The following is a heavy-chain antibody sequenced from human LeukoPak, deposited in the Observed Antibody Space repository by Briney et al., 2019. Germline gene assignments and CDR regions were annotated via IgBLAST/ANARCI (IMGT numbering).Heavy chain of an antibody. CDR1: GFTLSSYS. CDR3: ARGLGYSYLRKNTWFDP. Sequence: GGSLRLSCAASGFTLSSYSMNWVRQAPGKGVEWVSSISSSSSYIYHADSVKGRFTISRDNAKNSLYLQMNSLRAEDTAVYYCARGLGYSYLRKNTWFDPWGQGTLVTVSS. CDR2: ISSSSSYI. J-gene: IGHJ5*02. D-gene: IGHD5-18*01. V-gene: IGHV3-21*01.